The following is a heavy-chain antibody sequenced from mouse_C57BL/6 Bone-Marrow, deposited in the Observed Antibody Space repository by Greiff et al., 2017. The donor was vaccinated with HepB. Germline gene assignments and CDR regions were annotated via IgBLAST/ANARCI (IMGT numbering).Heavy chain of an antibody. Sequence: EVQLQQSGPGLVKPSQTLSLSCSATGYSITSDYWNWIRKFPGNKLEYMGYISPSGSTYYNPSHKSRISITRDTSTNHKYLQMNSVTTEDTATYYCARLGSGGSLDYWGQGTTLTVSS. V-gene: IGHV3-8*01. CDR2: ISPSGST. CDR1: GYSITSDY. CDR3: ARLGSGGSLDY. D-gene: IGHD6-1*01. J-gene: IGHJ2*01.